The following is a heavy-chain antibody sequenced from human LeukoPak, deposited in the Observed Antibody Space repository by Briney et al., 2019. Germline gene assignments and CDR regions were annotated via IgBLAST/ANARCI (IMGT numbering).Heavy chain of an antibody. CDR3: ARLSVSGYAYYYYYMDV. CDR2: INPNTGGT. V-gene: IGHV1-2*02. Sequence: ASVKVSCKASGYTFTGYYMHWVRQAPGQGLEWMGWINPNTGGTNYAQKFQGRVTMTRDTSISTAYMELSSLRSEDTAVYYCARLSVSGYAYYYYYMDVWGKGTTVTVSS. CDR1: GYTFTGYY. D-gene: IGHD5-12*01. J-gene: IGHJ6*03.